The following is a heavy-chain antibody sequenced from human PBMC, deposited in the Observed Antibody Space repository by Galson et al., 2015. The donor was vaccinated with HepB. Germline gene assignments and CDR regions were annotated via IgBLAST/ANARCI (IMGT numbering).Heavy chain of an antibody. CDR2: IGTAGDP. D-gene: IGHD6-19*01. J-gene: IGHJ3*02. V-gene: IGHV3-13*05. Sequence: SLRLSCAASGFTFSNYDLHWVRQATGKGLEWVSGIGTAGDPYYPGSVKGRFTISRENAKNSLYLQMNSLRAGDTAVYYCARGSGWPSEAFDIWGLGTMVTVSS. CDR1: GFTFSNYD. CDR3: ARGSGWPSEAFDI.